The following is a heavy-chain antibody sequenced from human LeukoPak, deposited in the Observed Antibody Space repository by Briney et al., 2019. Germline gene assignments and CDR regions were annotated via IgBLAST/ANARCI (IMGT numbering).Heavy chain of an antibody. CDR3: ARDRTYCSGGSCFPGGWFDP. Sequence: GGSLRLSCAASGFTFSSYWMSWVRQAPGKGLEWVANIKQDGSEKYYVDSVKGRFTISRDNAKNSLYLQMNSLRAEDTAVYYCARDRTYCSGGSCFPGGWFDPWSQGTLVTVSS. V-gene: IGHV3-7*01. CDR2: IKQDGSEK. CDR1: GFTFSSYW. J-gene: IGHJ5*02. D-gene: IGHD2-15*01.